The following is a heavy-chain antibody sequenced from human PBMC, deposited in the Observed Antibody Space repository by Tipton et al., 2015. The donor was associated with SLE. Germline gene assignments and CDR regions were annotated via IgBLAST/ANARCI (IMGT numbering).Heavy chain of an antibody. D-gene: IGHD3-22*01. J-gene: IGHJ4*02. CDR1: GFTFSSYA. Sequence: SLRLSCAASGFTFSSYAMSWVRQAPGKGLEWVSAISGSGGSTYYADSVKGRFTISRDNSKNTLYLQMNSLRAEDTAVHYCAKLWASSGYYYADYWGQGTLVTVSS. CDR2: ISGSGGST. CDR3: AKLWASSGYYYADY. V-gene: IGHV3-23*01.